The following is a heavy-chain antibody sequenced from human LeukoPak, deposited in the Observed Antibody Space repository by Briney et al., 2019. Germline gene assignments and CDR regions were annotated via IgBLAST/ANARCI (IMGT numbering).Heavy chain of an antibody. CDR1: GFTFSSYA. CDR3: AKDMGYYYDSSGYYPHDY. J-gene: IGHJ4*02. V-gene: IGHV3-23*01. CDR2: ISGSGGST. D-gene: IGHD3-22*01. Sequence: PGGSLRLSCAASGFTFSSYAMSWVRQAPGKGLEWVSAISGSGGSTYYADSVKGRFTISRDNSKSTLYLQMNSLRAEDTAVYHCAKDMGYYYDSSGYYPHDYWGQGTLVTVSS.